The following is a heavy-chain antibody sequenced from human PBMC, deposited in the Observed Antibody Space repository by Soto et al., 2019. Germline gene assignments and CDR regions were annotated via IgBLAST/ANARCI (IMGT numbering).Heavy chain of an antibody. CDR1: GGTFSSYA. D-gene: IGHD5-18*01. Sequence: SVKVSCKASGGTFSSYAISWVRQAPGQGLEWMGGIIPIFGTANYAQKFQGRVTITADKSTSTAYMELSSLRSEDTAVYYCARDRGIQLWLAGWDYYYYSGIDVWG. V-gene: IGHV1-69*06. CDR3: ARDRGIQLWLAGWDYYYYSGIDV. CDR2: IIPIFGTA. J-gene: IGHJ6*02.